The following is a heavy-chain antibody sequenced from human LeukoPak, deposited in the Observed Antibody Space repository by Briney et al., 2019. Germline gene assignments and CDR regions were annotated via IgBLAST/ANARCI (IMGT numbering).Heavy chain of an antibody. Sequence: GGSLRLSCAASGFTCSGSAMHWVRQASGKGLEWVGRIRSKANSYATAYAASVKGRFTISRDDSKNTAYLQMNSLKTEDTAVYYCTSPHYYDSSGRGGYWGQGTLVTVSS. D-gene: IGHD3-22*01. CDR3: TSPHYYDSSGRGGY. V-gene: IGHV3-73*01. CDR2: IRSKANSYAT. CDR1: GFTCSGSA. J-gene: IGHJ4*02.